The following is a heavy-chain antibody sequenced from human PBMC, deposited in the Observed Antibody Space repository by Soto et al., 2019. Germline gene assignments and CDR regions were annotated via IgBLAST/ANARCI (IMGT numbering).Heavy chain of an antibody. CDR1: GFTFSSFW. J-gene: IGHJ3*02. CDR3: ARGDMVRENDAFDI. V-gene: IGHV3-7*04. Sequence: EAQLVESGGGLVQPGGSLRLSCAASGFTFSSFWMNWVRQTPGKGLEWVAHIKPDGSEKYFVDSVRGRFTISRDNAKNSVYLQMNSLRAEDAAVDYCARGDMVRENDAFDIWGQGTMVTVSS. D-gene: IGHD3-10*01. CDR2: IKPDGSEK.